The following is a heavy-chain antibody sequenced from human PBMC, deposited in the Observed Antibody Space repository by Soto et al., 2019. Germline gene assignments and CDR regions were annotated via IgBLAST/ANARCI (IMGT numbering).Heavy chain of an antibody. J-gene: IGHJ4*02. D-gene: IGHD2-21*02. CDR3: AKDKKTATAGRGVFDY. CDR1: GITFGYYA. V-gene: IGHV3-23*01. CDR2: ISGSYGT. Sequence: GGSLRLSCVASGITFGYYAVSWVRQSPGKGLEWVSAISGSYGTYYADSVKGRFIISRDNSKNTVYLQMSGLRDEDTATYYCAKDKKTATAGRGVFDYWGQGTVVTVSS.